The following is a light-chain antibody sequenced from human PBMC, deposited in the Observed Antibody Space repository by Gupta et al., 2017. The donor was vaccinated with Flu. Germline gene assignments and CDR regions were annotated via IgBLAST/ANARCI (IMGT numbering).Light chain of an antibody. V-gene: IGLV1-40*01. CDR3: QSYDSSLSGYWV. CDR2: GNS. J-gene: IGLJ3*02. Sequence: QSVLTQPSSVSGAPGQRVTISCTGLRSNIGAGYDVHWYQALPGTAPKLLIYGNSNRPSGVPDRFSGSKSGTSASLAITGLQAEDEADYYCQSYDSSLSGYWVFGGGTKLTVL. CDR1: RSNIGAGYD.